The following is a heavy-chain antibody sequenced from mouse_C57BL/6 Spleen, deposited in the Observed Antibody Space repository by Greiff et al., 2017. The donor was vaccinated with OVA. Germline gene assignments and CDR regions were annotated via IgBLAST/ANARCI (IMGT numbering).Heavy chain of an antibody. Sequence: VQRVESGPGLVQPSQSLSITCTVSGFSLTSYGVHWVRQSPGKGLEWLGVIWSGGSTDYNAAFISRLSISKDNSKSQVFFKMNSLQADDTAIYYCARAYDYDGGGFDYWGQGTTLTVSS. V-gene: IGHV2-2*01. D-gene: IGHD2-4*01. CDR2: IWSGGST. CDR1: GFSLTSYG. J-gene: IGHJ2*01. CDR3: ARAYDYDGGGFDY.